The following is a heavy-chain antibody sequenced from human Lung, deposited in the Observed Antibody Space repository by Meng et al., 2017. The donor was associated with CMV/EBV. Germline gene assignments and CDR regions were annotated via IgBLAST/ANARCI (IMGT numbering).Heavy chain of an antibody. V-gene: IGHV1-2*02. D-gene: IGHD2-2*02. CDR2: INPNSGGT. J-gene: IGHJ6*02. CDR3: ARGSIVVVPAAINDMDV. Sequence: ASVXVSXXASGYTFTGYYMHWVRRAPGQGLEWMGWINPNSGGTNYAQKFQGRVTMTRDTSISTAYMELSRLRSDDTAVYYCARGSIVVVPAAINDMDVWGQGTXVTVSS. CDR1: GYTFTGYY.